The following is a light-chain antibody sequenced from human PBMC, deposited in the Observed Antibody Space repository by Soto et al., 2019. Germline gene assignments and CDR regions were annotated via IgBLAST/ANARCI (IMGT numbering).Light chain of an antibody. Sequence: DIQMTQSPSTLSASVGDRVTITCRASQSIGSWLAWYQQKPGKAPKLLIYDASSLETGVPSRFSGSGSGTDFTLTISSLQPEDFATYYCQQYDNLPLIFGQGTRLEIK. V-gene: IGKV1-5*01. CDR2: DAS. CDR3: QQYDNLPLI. J-gene: IGKJ5*01. CDR1: QSIGSW.